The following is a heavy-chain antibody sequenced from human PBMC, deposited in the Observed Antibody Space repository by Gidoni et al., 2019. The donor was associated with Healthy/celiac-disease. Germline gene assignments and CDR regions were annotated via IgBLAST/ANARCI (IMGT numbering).Heavy chain of an antibody. CDR3: ARLPPSSSGWSWFDP. V-gene: IGHV5-51*01. D-gene: IGHD6-19*01. Sequence: IYPGDSDTRYSPSFQGQVTISADKSISTAYLQWSSLKASDTAMYYCARLPPSSSGWSWFDPWGQGTLVTVSS. CDR2: IYPGDSDT. J-gene: IGHJ5*02.